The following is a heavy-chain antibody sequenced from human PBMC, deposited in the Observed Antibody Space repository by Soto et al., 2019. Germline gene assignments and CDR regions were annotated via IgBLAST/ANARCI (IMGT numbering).Heavy chain of an antibody. J-gene: IGHJ4*02. CDR1: GFTFSDYY. D-gene: IGHD5-18*01. V-gene: IGHV3-11*06. Sequence: GGSLRLSCAASGFTFSDYYMSWIRQAPGKGLEWVSYISSSSSYTNYADSVKGRFTISRDNAKNSLYLQMNSLRAEDTAVYYCARAPARSSSYSYGYAYYFDYWGQGTLVTVSS. CDR3: ARAPARSSSYSYGYAYYFDY. CDR2: ISSSSSYT.